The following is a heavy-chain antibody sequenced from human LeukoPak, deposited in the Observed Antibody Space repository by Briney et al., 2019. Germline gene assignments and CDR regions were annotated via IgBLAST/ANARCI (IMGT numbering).Heavy chain of an antibody. D-gene: IGHD6-13*01. CDR1: GGTFSSYA. V-gene: IGHV1-69*06. J-gene: IGHJ4*02. CDR3: ARAPWKSSSWYYLDY. CDR2: IIPIFGTA. Sequence: ASVKVSCKASGGTFSSYAISWVRQAPGQGLEWMGGIIPIFGTANYAQKFQGRVTITADKSTSTAYMELSSLRSEHTAVYYCARAPWKSSSWYYLDYWGQGTLVTVSS.